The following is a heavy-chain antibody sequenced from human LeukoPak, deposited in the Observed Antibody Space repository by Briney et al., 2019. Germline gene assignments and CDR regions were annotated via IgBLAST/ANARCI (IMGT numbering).Heavy chain of an antibody. CDR2: INPNRGGT. V-gene: IGHV1-2*02. CDR3: ASAYYDICTGQYGPHAFDI. D-gene: IGHD3-9*01. CDR1: GYTFTGYY. J-gene: IGHJ3*02. Sequence: SLKVSCKASGYTFTGYYMHWVRQAPGQGLEWMGWINPNRGGTNYAQKFQGRVSMTRATSISTAYMELSRLRSDDTAVYYCASAYYDICTGQYGPHAFDIWGQGTMVTVSS.